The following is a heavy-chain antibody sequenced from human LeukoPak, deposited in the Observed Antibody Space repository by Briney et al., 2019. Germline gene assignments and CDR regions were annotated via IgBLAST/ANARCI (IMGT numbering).Heavy chain of an antibody. CDR1: GFTFSRYW. CDR3: AKDWKTGTGGYYYYYMDV. V-gene: IGHV3-7*01. J-gene: IGHJ6*03. Sequence: PGGSLRLSCAASGFTFSRYWMSWVRQAPGKGLEWVANIKQDGSEKYYVDSVKGRFTISRDNSKNTLYLQMNSLRAEDTAVYYCAKDWKTGTGGYYYYYMDVWGKGTTVTVSS. CDR2: IKQDGSEK. D-gene: IGHD1-1*01.